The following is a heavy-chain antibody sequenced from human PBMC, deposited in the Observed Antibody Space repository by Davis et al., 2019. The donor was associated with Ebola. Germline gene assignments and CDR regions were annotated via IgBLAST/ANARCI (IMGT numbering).Heavy chain of an antibody. CDR2: ISSSSNHI. V-gene: IGHV3-21*01. CDR3: VRGGLTGTGRPNNWFDS. Sequence: PGGSLRLSCAASGFTLSSNSMNWVHQAPGKGLEWVSLISSSSNHIFYADSVRGRVTISRDNAKNSLFLEMNSLRVEDTAVYYCVRGGLTGTGRPNNWFDSWGQGTLVIVSS. D-gene: IGHD1-7*01. CDR1: GFTLSSNS. J-gene: IGHJ5*01.